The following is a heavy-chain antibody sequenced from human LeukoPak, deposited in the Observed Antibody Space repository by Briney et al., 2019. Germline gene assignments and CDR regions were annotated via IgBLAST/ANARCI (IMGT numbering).Heavy chain of an antibody. CDR3: ARELVSGYDSDYYYGMDV. CDR2: INPNSGGT. CDR1: GYTFTGYY. V-gene: IGHV1-2*02. Sequence: ASVKVSCKASGYTFTGYYMHWVRQAPGQGLEWMGWINPNSGGTNYAQKFQGRVTMTRDTSISTAYMELSRLRSDDTAVYYCARELVSGYDSDYYYGMDVWGQGTTVTVS. D-gene: IGHD5-12*01. J-gene: IGHJ6*02.